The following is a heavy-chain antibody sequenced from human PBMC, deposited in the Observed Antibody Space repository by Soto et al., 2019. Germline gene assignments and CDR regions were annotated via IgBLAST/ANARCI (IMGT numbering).Heavy chain of an antibody. V-gene: IGHV3-74*01. J-gene: IGHJ4*02. Sequence: EVQLVESGGGLVQPGGSLRLSCAASGFTFSSYWMHWVRQAPGKGLVWVSRINSDGSSTSYADSVKGRITISRDNAKNTLYLQMNSLRAEDTAVYYCARVPLQLAPPDYWGQGTLVTVSS. CDR1: GFTFSSYW. D-gene: IGHD1-1*01. CDR2: INSDGSST. CDR3: ARVPLQLAPPDY.